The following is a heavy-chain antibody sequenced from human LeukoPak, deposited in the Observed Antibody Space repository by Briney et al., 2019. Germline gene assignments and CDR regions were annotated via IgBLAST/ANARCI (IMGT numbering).Heavy chain of an antibody. CDR2: IYSGGST. D-gene: IGHD3-3*01. CDR3: ARDYDFWSGYYSPTRGYFGY. Sequence: GGSLRLSCAASGFTVSSNYMSWVRQAPGKGLEWASVIYSGGSTYYTDSVKGRFTISRDNSKNTLYLQMDSLRAEDTAVYYCARDYDFWSGYYSPTRGYFGYWGQGTLVTVSS. V-gene: IGHV3-66*02. CDR1: GFTVSSNY. J-gene: IGHJ4*02.